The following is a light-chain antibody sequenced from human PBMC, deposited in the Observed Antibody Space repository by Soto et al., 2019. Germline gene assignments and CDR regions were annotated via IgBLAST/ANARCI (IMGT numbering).Light chain of an antibody. CDR1: SSDIGGYIF. CDR3: VSYTARSSYV. CDR2: DIN. J-gene: IGLJ1*01. V-gene: IGLV2-14*01. Sequence: QSALTQPASVSGSPGQSITVSCTGTSSDIGGYIFVSWYQHHPGKAPKLMIYDINNRPSGVSNRFSGSKSGNTASLTISGLQAEDEADYYCVSYTARSSYVFGTGTKVTVL.